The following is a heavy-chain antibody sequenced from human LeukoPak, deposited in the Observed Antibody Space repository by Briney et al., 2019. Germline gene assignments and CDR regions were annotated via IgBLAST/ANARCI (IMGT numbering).Heavy chain of an antibody. Sequence: SQSLSLTCTVSGGSITFGSYYWTWIRQPAGKGLEWIGRIYTSGRTFYNPSLKSRVTISMDTSMNQFSLRLNSVTAADTAVYYCARARVIPASFDDWGQGALVTVSS. CDR2: IYTSGRT. CDR1: GGSITFGSYY. CDR3: ARARVIPASFDD. D-gene: IGHD3-16*02. J-gene: IGHJ4*02. V-gene: IGHV4-61*02.